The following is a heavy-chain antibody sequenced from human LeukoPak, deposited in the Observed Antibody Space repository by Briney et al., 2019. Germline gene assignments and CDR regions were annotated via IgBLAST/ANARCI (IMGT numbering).Heavy chain of an antibody. CDR2: ISSSSSYI. CDR1: GFTFSSYS. CDR3: ARDQYYYDSSGYYPSGAFDI. J-gene: IGHJ3*02. D-gene: IGHD3-22*01. V-gene: IGHV3-21*01. Sequence: ASLRLSCAASGFTFSSYSMNWVRQAPGKGLEWVSSISSSSSYIYYADSVKGRFTISRDNAKNSLYLQMNSLRAEDTAVYYCARDQYYYDSSGYYPSGAFDIWGQGTMVTVSS.